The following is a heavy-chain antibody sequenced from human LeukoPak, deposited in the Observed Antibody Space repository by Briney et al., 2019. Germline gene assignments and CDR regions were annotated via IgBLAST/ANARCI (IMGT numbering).Heavy chain of an antibody. V-gene: IGHV3-53*01. CDR3: ARDLVGVFDY. CDR1: GFTVSSNY. J-gene: IGHJ4*02. D-gene: IGHD2-8*02. Sequence: QPGGSLRLSCAASGFTVSSNYMSWVRQAPGKGLEWVSVIYSGGSTYYADSVKGRFTISRDNTKNTLYLQMNSLRAEDTAVYYCARDLVGVFDYWGQGTLVTVSS. CDR2: IYSGGST.